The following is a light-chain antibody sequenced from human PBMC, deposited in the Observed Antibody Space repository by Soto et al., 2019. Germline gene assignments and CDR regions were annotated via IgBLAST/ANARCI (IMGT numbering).Light chain of an antibody. V-gene: IGKV3-15*01. CDR1: QSVYSN. CDR3: QQYTKWPLT. Sequence: EIVMTQSPATLSVSPGERATLSCRASQSVYSNLAWYQQKPGQAPRLLIYHASTRATGIPARFSGGGSGTEFTLTISSLQSVDFAVYSCQQYTKWPLTFGGGTQVEIK. J-gene: IGKJ4*01. CDR2: HAS.